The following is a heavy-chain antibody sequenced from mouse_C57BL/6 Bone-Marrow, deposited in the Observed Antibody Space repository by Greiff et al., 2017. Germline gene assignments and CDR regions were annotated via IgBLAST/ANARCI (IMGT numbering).Heavy chain of an antibody. J-gene: IGHJ3*01. V-gene: IGHV1-81*01. D-gene: IGHD2-4*01. Sequence: VKLQESGAELARPGASVKLSCKASGYTFTSYGISWVKQRTGQGLEWIGEIYPRSGNTYYNEKFKGKATLTADKSSSTAYMELRSLTSEDSAVYFCAGGLRRGFAYWGQGTLVTVSA. CDR2: IYPRSGNT. CDR1: GYTFTSYG. CDR3: AGGLRRGFAY.